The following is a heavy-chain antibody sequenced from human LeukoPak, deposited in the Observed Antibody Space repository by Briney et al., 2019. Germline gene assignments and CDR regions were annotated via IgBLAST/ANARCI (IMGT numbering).Heavy chain of an antibody. D-gene: IGHD7-27*01. J-gene: IGHJ4*02. CDR2: IKQDGSDK. CDR3: ARENWGPEY. CDR1: GFTFTRYY. V-gene: IGHV3-7*03. Sequence: GGSLRLSCAASGFTFTRYYMTWVRQAPGKGLEWVANIKQDGSDKKYVDSVKGRFTISRDNAKNSVYLQMNSLTGDDTAVYYCARENWGPEYWSQGTLVTVSS.